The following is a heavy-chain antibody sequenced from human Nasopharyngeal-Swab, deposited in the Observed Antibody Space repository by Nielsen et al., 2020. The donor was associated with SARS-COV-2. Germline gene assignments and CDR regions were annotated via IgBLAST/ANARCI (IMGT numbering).Heavy chain of an antibody. J-gene: IGHJ4*02. CDR3: AKGIRYGDYVFDY. CDR2: ISGSGGST. Sequence: WIRQPPGKGLEWVSAISGSGGSTYYADSVKGRFTISRDNSKNTLYLQMYSLRAEDTAVYYCAKGIRYGDYVFDYWGQGTLVTVSS. V-gene: IGHV3-23*01. D-gene: IGHD4-17*01.